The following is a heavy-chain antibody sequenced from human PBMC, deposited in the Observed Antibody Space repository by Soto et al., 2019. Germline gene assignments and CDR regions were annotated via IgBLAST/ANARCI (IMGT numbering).Heavy chain of an antibody. CDR1: GFTFSSYW. D-gene: IGHD1-20*01. CDR3: ARRGPVTGLAY. J-gene: IGHJ4*02. CDR2: INTDESST. Sequence: EVQLVESGGGLVQPGGSLRLSCAASGFTFSSYWMHWVRQAPGKGLVWVSRINTDESSTTYADSVKGRFTISRDNAKNTLYLQMNGLRAEDTAVYYCARRGPVTGLAYWGQGTLVTVSS. V-gene: IGHV3-74*01.